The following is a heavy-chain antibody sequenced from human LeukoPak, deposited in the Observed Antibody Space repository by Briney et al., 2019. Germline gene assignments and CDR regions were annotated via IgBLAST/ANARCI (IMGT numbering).Heavy chain of an antibody. D-gene: IGHD2-15*01. CDR3: ARSEDCSGGSCYSDRYFDL. V-gene: IGHV4-59*01. CDR1: GGSISSYY. J-gene: IGHJ2*01. Sequence: SETLSLTCTVSGGSISSYYWSWIRQPPGKGLEWIGYIYYSGSTNYNPSLKSRVTISVDTSKNQFSLKLSSVTAADTAVYYCARSEDCSGGSCYSDRYFDLWGRGTLVTVSS. CDR2: IYYSGST.